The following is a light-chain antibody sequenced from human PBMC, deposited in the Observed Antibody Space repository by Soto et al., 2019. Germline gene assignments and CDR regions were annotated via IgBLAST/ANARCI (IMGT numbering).Light chain of an antibody. CDR1: QSVSSY. Sequence: DIQMTQSPSSLSASVGDRVTITCRASQSVSSYLNWYQQKPGKAPELLIYAASTLHAGVPSRFSGSGSGTDFTLSISSLQPEDFAAYHCQHSFSTPYTFGQGTKVDIK. V-gene: IGKV1-39*01. CDR3: QHSFSTPYT. J-gene: IGKJ2*01. CDR2: AAS.